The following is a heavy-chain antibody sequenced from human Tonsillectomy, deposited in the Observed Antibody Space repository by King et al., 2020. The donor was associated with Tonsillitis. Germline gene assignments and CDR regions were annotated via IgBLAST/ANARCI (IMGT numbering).Heavy chain of an antibody. CDR2: VYYSGST. D-gene: IGHD6-6*01. CDR1: GVSISSYY. J-gene: IGHJ2*01. Sequence: QLQESGPGLVKPSETLSLTCTVSGVSISSYYWSWIRQPPGKGLEWIGFVYYSGSTNYNPSLKSRVTMSVDTSKNHFSLRLSSVTAADTAGYYCARPYSSSFWYFGLWGRGTLVTVSS. V-gene: IGHV4-59*08. CDR3: ARPYSSSFWYFGL.